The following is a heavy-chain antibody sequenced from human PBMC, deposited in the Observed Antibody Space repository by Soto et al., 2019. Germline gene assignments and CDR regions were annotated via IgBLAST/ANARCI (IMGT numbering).Heavy chain of an antibody. Sequence: ASVKVSCKASGYTFTGYYMHWVRQAPGQGLEWMGWINPNSGGTNYAQKFQGWVTMTRDTSISTAYMELSRLRSDDTAVYYCARSIVVVTTLDYWGQGTLVTVSS. CDR3: ARSIVVVTTLDY. CDR2: INPNSGGT. CDR1: GYTFTGYY. V-gene: IGHV1-2*04. J-gene: IGHJ4*02. D-gene: IGHD2-21*02.